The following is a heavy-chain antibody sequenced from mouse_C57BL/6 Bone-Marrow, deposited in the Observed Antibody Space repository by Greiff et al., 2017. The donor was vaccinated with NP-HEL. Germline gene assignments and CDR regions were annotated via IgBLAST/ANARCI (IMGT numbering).Heavy chain of an antibody. CDR2: IYPRSGNT. D-gene: IGHD3-3*01. CDR1: GYTFTSYG. CDR3: ARCRASLPAY. Sequence: VQVVESGAELARPGASVKLSCKASGYTFTSYGISWVKQRTGQGLEWIGEIYPRSGNTYYNEKFKGKATLTADKSSSTAYMELRSLTSEDSAVYFCARCRASLPAYWGQGTLVTVSA. J-gene: IGHJ3*01. V-gene: IGHV1-81*01.